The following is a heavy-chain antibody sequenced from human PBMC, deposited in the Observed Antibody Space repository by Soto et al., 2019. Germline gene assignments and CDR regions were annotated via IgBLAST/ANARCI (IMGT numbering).Heavy chain of an antibody. CDR1: GGSNSSSRDY. Sequence: QLQLQESGPGLVKPSGTLSLTCTVSGGSNSSSRDYWGWIRQSPGKGLEWIGSIYYRGNTYYNPSLKSRVTISVDTSKNQFSLKLTSVPAADTAVYYCARHDSMFYHAGSDYYVFSEFDYWGQGALVTVSS. CDR2: IYYRGNT. CDR3: ARHDSMFYHAGSDYYVFSEFDY. V-gene: IGHV4-39*01. J-gene: IGHJ4*02. D-gene: IGHD3-22*01.